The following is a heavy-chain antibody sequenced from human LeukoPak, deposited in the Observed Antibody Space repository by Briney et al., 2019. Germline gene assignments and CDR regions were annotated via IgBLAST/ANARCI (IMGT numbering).Heavy chain of an antibody. J-gene: IGHJ4*02. CDR2: ISGSGGST. V-gene: IGHV3-23*01. D-gene: IGHD1-14*01. Sequence: TGGSLRLSCAASGFTFSSYAMSWVRQAPGKGLEWVSAISGSGGSTYYADSVKGRFTISRGNSKNTLYLQMNSLRAEDTAVYYCAKVPQWEPLYYFDYWGQGTLVTVSS. CDR3: AKVPQWEPLYYFDY. CDR1: GFTFSSYA.